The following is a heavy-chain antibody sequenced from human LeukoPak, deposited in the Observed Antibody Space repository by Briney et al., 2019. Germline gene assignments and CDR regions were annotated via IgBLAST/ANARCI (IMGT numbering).Heavy chain of an antibody. J-gene: IGHJ4*02. V-gene: IGHV3-11*01. Sequence: KPGGSLRLSCAASGFTFSDYYMSWIRQAPGKGLEWVSYISSSGTTIYYADSVNGRFTISRDNAKNSLYLQMNSLRAEDTAVYYCARRRDSGSLQHFDYWGQGTLVTVSS. CDR3: ARRRDSGSLQHFDY. D-gene: IGHD1-26*01. CDR2: ISSSGTTI. CDR1: GFTFSDYY.